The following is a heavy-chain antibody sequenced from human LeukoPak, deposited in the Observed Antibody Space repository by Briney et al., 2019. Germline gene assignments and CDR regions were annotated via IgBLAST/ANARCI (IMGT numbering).Heavy chain of an antibody. D-gene: IGHD1-26*01. CDR3: ARQGGWGGAASLIEY. V-gene: IGHV4-39*01. J-gene: IGHJ4*02. Sequence: SETLSLTCTVSGVSISTSTYYWAWICQPPGKGLEWIGSMFYRGSTYYNPSLKSRVTISVDTSKNQFSLKLSSVTASDTAIFYCARQGGWGGAASLIEYWGQGTLVTVSS. CDR2: MFYRGST. CDR1: GVSISTSTYY.